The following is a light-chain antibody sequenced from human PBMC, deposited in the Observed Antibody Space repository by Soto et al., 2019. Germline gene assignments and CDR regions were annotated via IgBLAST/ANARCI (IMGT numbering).Light chain of an antibody. CDR1: QSVSSN. CDR2: GAS. Sequence: EIVMTQSPATLSVSPGERATLSCRASQSVSSNLAWYQQKPGQAPRLLIYGASTRATGIPARFSGSGSGTEFTLNISRLLSEDFAVYYCQQYNNWPRTFGQGTKVEIK. J-gene: IGKJ1*01. CDR3: QQYNNWPRT. V-gene: IGKV3-15*01.